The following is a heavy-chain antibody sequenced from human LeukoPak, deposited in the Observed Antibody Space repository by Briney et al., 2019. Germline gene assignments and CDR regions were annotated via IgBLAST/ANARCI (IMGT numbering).Heavy chain of an antibody. V-gene: IGHV3-43*02. CDR1: GFTFDDYA. J-gene: IGHJ4*02. D-gene: IGHD3-22*01. CDR2: ISGDGGST. CDR3: AKDKLGGSSGYLGYFDY. Sequence: QPGGSLRLSCAASGFTFDDYAMHWVRQAPGKGLEWVSLISGDGGSTYYADSVKGRFTISRDNSKNSLYLQMNSLRTEDTALYYCAKDKLGGSSGYLGYFDYWGQGTLVTVSS.